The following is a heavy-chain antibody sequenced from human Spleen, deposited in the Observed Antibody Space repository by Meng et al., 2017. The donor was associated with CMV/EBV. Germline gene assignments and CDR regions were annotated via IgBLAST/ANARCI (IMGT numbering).Heavy chain of an antibody. Sequence: SETLSLTCTVSGASISSSYWTWIRQPPGKGLEWIGYIYYSGSTNYNPSLKSRVTISVDTSKNHFSLKLTSVTTADTAMYYCARGSLGYCTSTSCLADSWGQGTLVTVSS. CDR2: IYYSGST. CDR1: GASISSSY. V-gene: IGHV4-59*01. CDR3: ARGSLGYCTSTSCLADS. J-gene: IGHJ4*02. D-gene: IGHD2-2*01.